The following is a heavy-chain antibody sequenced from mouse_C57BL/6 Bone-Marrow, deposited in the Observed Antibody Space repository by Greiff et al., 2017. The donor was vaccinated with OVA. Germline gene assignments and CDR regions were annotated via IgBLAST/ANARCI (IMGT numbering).Heavy chain of an antibody. CDR2: INPNNGGT. V-gene: IGHV1-26*01. J-gene: IGHJ2*01. CDR1: GYTFTDYY. D-gene: IGHD3-3*01. CDR3: ARWGPLDY. Sequence: EVQLQQSGPELVKPGASVKISYKASGYTFTDYYMNWVKQSHGKSLEWIGDINPNNGGTSYNQKFKGKATLTVDKSSSTAYMELRSLTSEDSAVYYCARWGPLDYWGQGTTLTVSS.